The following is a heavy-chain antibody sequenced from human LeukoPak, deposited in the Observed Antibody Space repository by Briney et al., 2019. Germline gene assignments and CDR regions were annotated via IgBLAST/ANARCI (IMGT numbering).Heavy chain of an antibody. J-gene: IGHJ4*02. CDR2: IYYSGST. CDR3: ARHCGGGFYYYFDY. V-gene: IGHV4-39*07. D-gene: IGHD2-21*02. CDR1: GGSISSSSYY. Sequence: SETLSLTCTVSGGSISSSSYYWGWIRQPPGKGLEWLGSIYYSGSTYYNPSLKSRVTISVDTSKNQFSLKPSSVPAADTAVYYCARHCGGGFYYYFDYWGQGTLVTVSS.